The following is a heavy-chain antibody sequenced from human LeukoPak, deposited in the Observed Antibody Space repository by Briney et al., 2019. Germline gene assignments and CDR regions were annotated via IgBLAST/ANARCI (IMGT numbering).Heavy chain of an antibody. D-gene: IGHD3-10*01. CDR3: ARDRDYYGSGSYSFTGGLRNWFDP. J-gene: IGHJ5*02. Sequence: GASVKVSCTASGYTFTCYYMHWVRQAPGQGLEWMGWINPNSGGTNHAQKFQGRVTMTRDTSISTAYMELSRLRSDDTAVYYCARDRDYYGSGSYSFTGGLRNWFDPWGQGTLVTVSS. V-gene: IGHV1-2*02. CDR1: GYTFTCYY. CDR2: INPNSGGT.